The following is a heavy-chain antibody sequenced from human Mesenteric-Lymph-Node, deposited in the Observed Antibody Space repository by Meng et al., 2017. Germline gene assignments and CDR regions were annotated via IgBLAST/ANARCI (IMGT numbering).Heavy chain of an antibody. CDR1: GGSISSYY. D-gene: IGHD3-3*01. Sequence: SETLSLTCTVSGGSISSYYWSWIRQPPGKGLEWIGEINHSGSTNYNPSLKSRVTISVDTSKNQFSLKLSSVTAADTAVYYCARGRRWGSSFWAEGAFDIWGQGTMVTVSS. J-gene: IGHJ3*02. CDR2: INHSGST. CDR3: ARGRRWGSSFWAEGAFDI. V-gene: IGHV4-34*01.